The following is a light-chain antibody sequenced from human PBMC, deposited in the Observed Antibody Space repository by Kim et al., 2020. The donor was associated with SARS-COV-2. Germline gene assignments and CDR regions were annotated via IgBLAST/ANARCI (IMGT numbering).Light chain of an antibody. V-gene: IGLV3-25*03. Sequence: SPGQTARITCSGDALPNQYAYWYQRKPGQAPVLVIYKDSKRPSGIPGRFSGSSSGTIATLTISGVQAEDEADYYCQSAATSVTYWVFGGGTQLTVL. CDR2: KDS. CDR3: QSAATSVTYWV. J-gene: IGLJ3*02. CDR1: ALPNQY.